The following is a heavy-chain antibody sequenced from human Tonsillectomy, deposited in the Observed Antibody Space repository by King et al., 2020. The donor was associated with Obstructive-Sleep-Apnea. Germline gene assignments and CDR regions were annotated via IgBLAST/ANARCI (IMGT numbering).Heavy chain of an antibody. V-gene: IGHV1-18*01. Sequence: LQLVQYGAEVKKPGASVKVSCKASGYTFTSYGISWVRQAPGQGLEWMGWISGHTGNTNYAQKFQGRVTMTTDTSTSTAYMEVRGLRSDDTAVYYCARDPGLQYYDWHYGMDVWGQGTTVTVSS. CDR2: ISGHTGNT. J-gene: IGHJ6*02. D-gene: IGHD3-9*01. CDR1: GYTFTSYG. CDR3: ARDPGLQYYDWHYGMDV.